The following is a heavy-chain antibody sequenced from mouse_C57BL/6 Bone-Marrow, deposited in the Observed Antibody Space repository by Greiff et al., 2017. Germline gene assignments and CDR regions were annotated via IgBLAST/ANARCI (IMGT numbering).Heavy chain of an antibody. Sequence: EVKVVESGGGLVKPGGSLKLSCAASGFTFSDYGMHWVRQAPEKGLEWVAYISSGSSTIYYADTVKGRFTISRDNAKNTLFLQMTSLRSEDTAMYYCARIYGYDGYFDVWGTGTTVTVSS. D-gene: IGHD2-2*01. V-gene: IGHV5-17*01. CDR3: ARIYGYDGYFDV. CDR1: GFTFSDYG. CDR2: ISSGSSTI. J-gene: IGHJ1*03.